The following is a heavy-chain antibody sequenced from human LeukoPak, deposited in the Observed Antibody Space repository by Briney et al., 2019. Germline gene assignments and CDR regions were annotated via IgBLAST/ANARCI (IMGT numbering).Heavy chain of an antibody. Sequence: GGSLRLSCAASGFTFDDYAMHWVRQAPGKGLEWVSGISWNSGSIGYADSVKGRLTISRHNAKNSLYLQMNSLRAEGRALYYCAKDIWTSPYYYGMDVWGQGTSVTVSS. CDR1: GFTFDDYA. CDR3: AKDIWTSPYYYGMDV. CDR2: ISWNSGSI. V-gene: IGHV3-9*01. J-gene: IGHJ6*01. D-gene: IGHD1-1*01.